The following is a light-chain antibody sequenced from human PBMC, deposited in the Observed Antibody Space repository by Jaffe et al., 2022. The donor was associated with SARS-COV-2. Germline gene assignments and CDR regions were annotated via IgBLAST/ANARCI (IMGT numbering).Light chain of an antibody. Sequence: QSVLTQPPSASGTPGQRVTISCSGSSSNIGRNPVNWYQQVPGTAPKVLIYNYNQRPSGVPDRFSGSKSGTSASLAISGLQSEDEADYYCAAWDDSLNGHVVFGGGTKLTVL. CDR1: SSNIGRNP. J-gene: IGLJ2*01. V-gene: IGLV1-44*01. CDR3: AAWDDSLNGHVV. CDR2: NYN.